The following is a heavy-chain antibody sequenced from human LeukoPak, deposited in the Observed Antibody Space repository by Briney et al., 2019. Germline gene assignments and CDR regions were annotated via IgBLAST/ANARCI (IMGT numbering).Heavy chain of an antibody. CDR1: GGSISSSSYY. D-gene: IGHD6-19*01. Sequence: SETLSLTCTVSGGSISSSSYYWGWIRQPPGKGLEWIGSIYYSGSTHYNPSLKSRVTISVDTSKNQFSLKLSSVTAADTAVYYCARPSTGSGWYVPWFDPWGQGTLVTVSS. J-gene: IGHJ5*02. V-gene: IGHV4-39*01. CDR2: IYYSGST. CDR3: ARPSTGSGWYVPWFDP.